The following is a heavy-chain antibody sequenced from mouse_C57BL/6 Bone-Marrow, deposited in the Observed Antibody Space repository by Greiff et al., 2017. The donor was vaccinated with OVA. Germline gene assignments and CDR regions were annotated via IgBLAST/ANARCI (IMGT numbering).Heavy chain of an antibody. D-gene: IGHD1-1*01. J-gene: IGHJ2*01. CDR1: GYTFTSYW. V-gene: IGHV1-50*01. CDR3: ARSPFTTVVATDY. CDR2: IDPSDSYT. Sequence: QVQLQQSGAELVKPGASVKLSCKASGYTFTSYWMQWVKQRPGQGLEWIGEIDPSDSYTNYNQKFKGKATLTVDTSSSTAYMQLSSLTSEDSAVYYCARSPFTTVVATDYWGQGTTLTVSS.